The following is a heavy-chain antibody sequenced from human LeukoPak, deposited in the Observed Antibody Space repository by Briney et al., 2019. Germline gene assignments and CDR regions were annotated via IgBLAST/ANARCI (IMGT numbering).Heavy chain of an antibody. CDR2: ISAYNGNT. J-gene: IGHJ3*02. CDR1: GYTFTSYG. D-gene: IGHD6-13*01. Sequence: ASVKVSCKASGYTFTSYGISWVRQAPGQGLEWMGWISAYNGNTNYAQKLQGRVTMTTDTSTSTAYMELRSLRSDDRAVYYCARAAPGIAAAGNAFDIWGQGTMVTVSS. V-gene: IGHV1-18*01. CDR3: ARAAPGIAAAGNAFDI.